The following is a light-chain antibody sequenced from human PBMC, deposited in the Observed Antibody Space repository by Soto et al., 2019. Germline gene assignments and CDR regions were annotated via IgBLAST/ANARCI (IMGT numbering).Light chain of an antibody. Sequence: DIVLTQSPCTLSFSPWERSILSFMASHTVNNNYLAWCQQKPGQAPRLLIYGASSRATGIPDRFSGSGSGTDFTLTISRLEPEDFAVYYCRQYGRSLGFAFGGGTKVDIK. J-gene: IGKJ4*01. CDR3: RQYGRSLGFA. CDR2: GAS. V-gene: IGKV3-20*01. CDR1: HTVNNNY.